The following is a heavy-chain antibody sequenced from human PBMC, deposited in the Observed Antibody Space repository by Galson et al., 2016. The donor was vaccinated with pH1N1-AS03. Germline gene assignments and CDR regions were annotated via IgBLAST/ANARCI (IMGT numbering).Heavy chain of an antibody. V-gene: IGHV1-69*04. Sequence: SVKVSCKASGGTFSSYPINWVRQAPGQGLECIGRIIPLLGMTNYAQKFQGRVTITADESTSTAYMELSSLRSGDTAAYFCASEVATSFDYWGQGTLVTVSS. D-gene: IGHD5-24*01. J-gene: IGHJ4*02. CDR3: ASEVATSFDY. CDR2: IIPLLGMT. CDR1: GGTFSSYP.